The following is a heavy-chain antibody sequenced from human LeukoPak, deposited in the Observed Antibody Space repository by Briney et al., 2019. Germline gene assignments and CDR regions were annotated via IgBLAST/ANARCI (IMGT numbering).Heavy chain of an antibody. CDR1: GFTFSNYA. D-gene: IGHD6-25*01. V-gene: IGHV3-30*04. J-gene: IGHJ4*02. CDR3: ARRPRGPSLDS. CDR2: ISFGGSNK. Sequence: GRSLTLSCAASGFTFSNYAFHWVREAPGGGLEWVAVISFGGSNKFYAGSVKGRFTLFRDNSTNTLYLQMDSLRTEDTAVYYCARRPRGPSLDSWGQGTLVIVSS.